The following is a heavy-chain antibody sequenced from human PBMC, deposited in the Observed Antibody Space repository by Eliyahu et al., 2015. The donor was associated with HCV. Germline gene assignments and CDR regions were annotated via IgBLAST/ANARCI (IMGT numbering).Heavy chain of an antibody. CDR2: ISHSGTT. D-gene: IGHD3-10*01. Sequence: QVQLQESGPGLVKPSETLSLTCPVSGYPINNGFYWGWIRQSPGKGLEWIGSISHSGTTYHNPSLGSRVTISLDTSKNQFSLRLTSVTAADTAVYFCARDQPTGSYNHDAFDIWGQGTLVTVSS. CDR3: ARDQPTGSYNHDAFDI. J-gene: IGHJ3*02. V-gene: IGHV4-38-2*02. CDR1: GYPINNGFY.